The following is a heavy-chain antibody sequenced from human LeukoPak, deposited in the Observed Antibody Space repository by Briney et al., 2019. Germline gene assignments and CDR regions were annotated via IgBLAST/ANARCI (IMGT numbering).Heavy chain of an antibody. Sequence: ASVKVSCKASGGTFSSYAISWVRQAPGQGLEWMGRIISILGIANYAQKFQGRVTITADKSTSTAYMELSSLRSEDTAVYYCATAEAQQWPQSLGYFDYWGQGTLVTVSS. CDR2: IISILGIA. J-gene: IGHJ4*02. D-gene: IGHD6-19*01. CDR1: GGTFSSYA. V-gene: IGHV1-69*04. CDR3: ATAEAQQWPQSLGYFDY.